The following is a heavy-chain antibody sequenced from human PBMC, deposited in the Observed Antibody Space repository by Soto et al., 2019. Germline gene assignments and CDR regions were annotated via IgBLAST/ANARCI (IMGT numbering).Heavy chain of an antibody. CDR1: GFTFSSYA. J-gene: IGHJ4*02. CDR3: AKQLIAVVVDATTRPRNIDY. V-gene: IGHV3-23*01. D-gene: IGHD2-15*01. CDR2: ISGSGGST. Sequence: TGGSLRLSCAASGFTFSSYAMSWVRQAPGKGLEWVSAISGSGGSTYYADSVKGRFTISRDNSKNTLYLQMNSLRAEDTAVYYCAKQLIAVVVDATTRPRNIDYWGQGTLVTVSS.